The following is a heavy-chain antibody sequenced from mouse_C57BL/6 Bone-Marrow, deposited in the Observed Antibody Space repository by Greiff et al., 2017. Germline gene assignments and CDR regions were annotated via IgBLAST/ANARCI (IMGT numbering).Heavy chain of an antibody. CDR1: GFNIKDDY. J-gene: IGHJ3*01. CDR3: TSRPPWFAY. CDR2: IDPEYGDT. D-gene: IGHD6-1*01. V-gene: IGHV14-4*01. Sequence: EVQLQQSGAELVRPGASVKLSCTASGFNIKDDYMHWVKQRPEQGLEWIGWIDPEYGDTESASKFQGKATIPADTSSNTAYLQLSSLTSEDTSVYYCTSRPPWFAYWGQGTLVTVSA.